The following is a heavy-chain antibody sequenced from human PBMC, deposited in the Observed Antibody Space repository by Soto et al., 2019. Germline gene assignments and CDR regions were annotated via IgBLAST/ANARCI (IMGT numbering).Heavy chain of an antibody. J-gene: IGHJ4*02. CDR1: GYSFTSYW. Sequence: GESLKISCKGSGYSFTSYWISWVRQMPGKGLEWMGRIDPSDSYTNYSPSSQGHVTISANKSISTAYLQWSSLKASDTAMYYCARHVGVVVVASDYWGQGTLVTVSS. V-gene: IGHV5-10-1*01. D-gene: IGHD2-15*01. CDR2: IDPSDSYT. CDR3: ARHVGVVVVASDY.